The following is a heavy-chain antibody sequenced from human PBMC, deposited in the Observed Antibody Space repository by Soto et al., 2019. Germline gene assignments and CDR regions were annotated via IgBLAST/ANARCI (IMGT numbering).Heavy chain of an antibody. CDR2: IYYSGST. V-gene: IGHV4-31*03. Sequence: PSETLSLTCTVSGGSISSGGYHWSWIRQHPGKGLEWIGYIYYSGSTYYNPSLKSRVTISVDTSKNQFSLKPSSVTAADTAVYYCATGKNWFDPWGQGTLVTVSS. CDR3: ATGKNWFDP. J-gene: IGHJ5*02. CDR1: GGSISSGGYH.